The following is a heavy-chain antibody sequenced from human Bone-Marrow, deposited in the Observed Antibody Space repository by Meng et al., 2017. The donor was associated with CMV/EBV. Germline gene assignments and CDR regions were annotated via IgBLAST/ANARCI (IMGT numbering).Heavy chain of an antibody. V-gene: IGHV6-1*01. CDR3: ARDQAIVVATNWFDP. Sequence: VTSNSAAWNWIRQSPSRGLEWLGRTYYRSKWYNDYAVSVKSRITINPDTSKNQFSLQLNSVTPEDTAVYYCARDQAIVVATNWFDPWGQGTLVTVSS. D-gene: IGHD3-22*01. J-gene: IGHJ5*02. CDR2: TYYRSKWYN. CDR1: VTSNSAA.